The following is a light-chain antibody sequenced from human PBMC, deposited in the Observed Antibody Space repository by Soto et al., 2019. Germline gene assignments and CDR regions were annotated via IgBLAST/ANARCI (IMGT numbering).Light chain of an antibody. CDR2: GAS. J-gene: IGKJ2*01. V-gene: IGKV3-20*01. CDR3: QLTDSWRRS. CDR1: ESVSSSY. Sequence: EIVLTQSPGTLSLSPGERATLSCRASESVSSSYLAWYQQKPGQAPRLLIFGASSRATGTPDRFSGSGSGTDFTLTISRLEPEDFAVYYCQLTDSWRRSFGQGTKLEI.